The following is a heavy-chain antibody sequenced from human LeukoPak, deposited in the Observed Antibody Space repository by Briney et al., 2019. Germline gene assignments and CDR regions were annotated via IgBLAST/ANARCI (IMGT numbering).Heavy chain of an antibody. J-gene: IGHJ6*03. CDR2: IIPIFGTA. CDR1: GGTFSSYA. V-gene: IGHV1-69*05. CDR3: ARNSHYYDSSGYGDLYYYYYMDV. D-gene: IGHD3-22*01. Sequence: ASVKVSCKASGGTFSSYAISWVRQAPGQGLEWMGGIIPIFGTANYAQKFQGRVTITTDESTSPAYMELSSLRSEDTAVYYCARNSHYYDSSGYGDLYYYYYMDVWGKGTTVTVSS.